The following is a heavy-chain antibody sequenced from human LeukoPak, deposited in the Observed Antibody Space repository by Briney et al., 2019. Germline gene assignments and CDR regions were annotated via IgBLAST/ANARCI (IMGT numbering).Heavy chain of an antibody. CDR2: IHYSGST. CDR3: ATYLFRGDTHYFDY. CDR1: GGSISNYY. J-gene: IGHJ4*02. V-gene: IGHV4-59*01. Sequence: SETLSLTCTVSGGSISNYYWSWIRQSPGKGLERMAYIHYSGSTNYNPSLKSRVTISLDTSKNLFSLKLSSVTAADTAVYYCATYLFRGDTHYFDYWGQGIVVTASS. D-gene: IGHD3-10*01.